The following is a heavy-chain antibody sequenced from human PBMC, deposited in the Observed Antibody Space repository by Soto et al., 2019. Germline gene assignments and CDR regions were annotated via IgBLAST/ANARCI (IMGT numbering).Heavy chain of an antibody. V-gene: IGHV3-30*18. J-gene: IGHJ6*02. CDR1: GFTFSSYG. CDR2: ISYDGSNK. CDR3: AKDWESAGYSSSWLCYYYYYGMDV. D-gene: IGHD6-13*01. Sequence: QVQLVESGGGVVQPGRSLRLSCAASGFTFSSYGMHWVRQAPGKGLEWVAVISYDGSNKYYADSVKGRFTISRDNSKTTLYLQMNSLRAEDTAVYYCAKDWESAGYSSSWLCYYYYYGMDVWGQGPTVPVSS.